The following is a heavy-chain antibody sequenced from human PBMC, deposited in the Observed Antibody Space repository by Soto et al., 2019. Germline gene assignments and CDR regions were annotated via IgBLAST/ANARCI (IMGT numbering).Heavy chain of an antibody. J-gene: IGHJ5*02. CDR1: GFAFSSFW. V-gene: IGHV3-74*01. CDR2: INGDGSRT. D-gene: IGHD1-26*01. Sequence: EVQLVESGGGLVQPGGSLRLSCAASGFAFSSFWMHWVRQAPGKGLVWVSRINGDGSRTNYADSVKGRFTVSRDNAKNTLYLQMNRRRAEDTAVYYCATVATGSYHWFEPLGQGILVTVSS. CDR3: ATVATGSYHWFEP.